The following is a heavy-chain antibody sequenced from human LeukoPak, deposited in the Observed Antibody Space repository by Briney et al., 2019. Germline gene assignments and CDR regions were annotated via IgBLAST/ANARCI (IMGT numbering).Heavy chain of an antibody. CDR3: ARDHDWGVDY. Sequence: ASVKVSCKVSGYTLTELSMHWVRQAPGQGLEWMGWINGKRGDTNYAQNFQDRVTMTRDTSTSTVYMELSRLTVDDTAVYYCARDHDWGVDYWGQGTLVTVSS. CDR1: GYTLTELS. D-gene: IGHD7-27*01. CDR2: INGKRGDT. V-gene: IGHV1-2*02. J-gene: IGHJ4*02.